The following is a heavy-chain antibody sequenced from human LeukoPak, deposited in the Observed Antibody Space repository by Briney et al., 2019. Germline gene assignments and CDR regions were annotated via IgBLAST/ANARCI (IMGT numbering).Heavy chain of an antibody. CDR3: ARSMTTVATLDS. CDR1: GFIVSSNY. D-gene: IGHD4-17*01. J-gene: IGHJ4*02. V-gene: IGHV3-53*01. CDR2: PYRGGTT. Sequence: GGSLRLSCAASGFIVSSNYMSWVRQAPGKGLEWVSIPYRGGTTYYADSVKGRFTISRDNSNNTLYLQMNSLRAEDTAVYFCARSMTTVATLDSWGQGTLVTVSS.